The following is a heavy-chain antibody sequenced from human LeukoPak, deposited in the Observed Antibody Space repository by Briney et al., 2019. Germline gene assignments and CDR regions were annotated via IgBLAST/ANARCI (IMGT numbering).Heavy chain of an antibody. Sequence: NPSETLSLTCTVSGGSISSYHWSWIRQPPGKGLEWIGYISYSGSTNFNPSLKSRVTISVDTSKNQFSLKLSSVTAADTAVYYCAREGTAGTNLNWFDPWGQGTLVTVSS. D-gene: IGHD1-1*01. V-gene: IGHV4-59*01. CDR2: ISYSGST. CDR1: GGSISSYH. CDR3: AREGTAGTNLNWFDP. J-gene: IGHJ5*02.